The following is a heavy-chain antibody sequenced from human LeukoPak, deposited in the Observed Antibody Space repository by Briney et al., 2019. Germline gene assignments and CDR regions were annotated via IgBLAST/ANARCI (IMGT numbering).Heavy chain of an antibody. V-gene: IGHV3-30*18. D-gene: IGHD2-15*01. Sequence: GGSLRLSCAASGFTFSSYGMHWVRQAPGKGLEWVAVISYDGSNKDYADSVKGRFTISRDNSKNTVYLQMNSLRGDDTAVYYCAKPIGYCSGGSCYAFDYWGQGALVTVSS. J-gene: IGHJ4*02. CDR2: ISYDGSNK. CDR3: AKPIGYCSGGSCYAFDY. CDR1: GFTFSSYG.